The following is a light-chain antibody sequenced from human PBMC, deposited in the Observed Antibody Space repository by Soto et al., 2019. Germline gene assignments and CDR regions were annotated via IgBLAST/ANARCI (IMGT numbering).Light chain of an antibody. Sequence: QSVLTQPPSVSGAPGQRVTISCTGSSSNFGAGYDVHWYQQIPGTAPKLLIYANTNWPSGVPDRFSGSKSGTSASLAITGLQAEDEADYYCQSYDSSLSGVVFGGGTKVTVL. CDR3: QSYDSSLSGVV. CDR1: SSNFGAGYD. J-gene: IGLJ2*01. CDR2: ANT. V-gene: IGLV1-40*01.